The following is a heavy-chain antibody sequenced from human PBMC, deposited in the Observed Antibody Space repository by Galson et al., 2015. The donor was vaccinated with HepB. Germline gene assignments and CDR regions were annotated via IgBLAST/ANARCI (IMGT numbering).Heavy chain of an antibody. V-gene: IGHV3-30*04. CDR2: ISYDGSNK. J-gene: IGHJ4*02. Sequence: SLRVSCAASGFTFSSYAMHWVRQAPGKGLEWVAVISYDGSNKYYADSVKGRFTISRDNSKNTLYLQMNSLRAEDTAVYYCARDRGGYGYNFDYWGQGTLVTVSS. CDR3: ARDRGGYGYNFDY. D-gene: IGHD5-18*01. CDR1: GFTFSSYA.